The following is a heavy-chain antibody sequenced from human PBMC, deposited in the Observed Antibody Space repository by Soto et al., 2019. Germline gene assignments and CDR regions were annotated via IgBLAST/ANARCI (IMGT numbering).Heavy chain of an antibody. D-gene: IGHD2-15*01. CDR2: ISGSGGSP. J-gene: IGHJ4*02. CDR1: GFTFSSYA. Sequence: EVQLLESGGGWVQPGGSLRLSCAASGFTFSSYAMSWVRQAPGKGLAWVAAISGSGGSPYYADSVKGRFTISRDNSKNTLYLQMNSLRAEDTAVYYCAKGTVVVAGLSFDCWGQGTLVTVSS. CDR3: AKGTVVVAGLSFDC. V-gene: IGHV3-23*01.